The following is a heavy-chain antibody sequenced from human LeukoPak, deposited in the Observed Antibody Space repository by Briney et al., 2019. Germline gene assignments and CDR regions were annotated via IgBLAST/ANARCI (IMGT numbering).Heavy chain of an antibody. Sequence: SETLSLTCTVSGGSITTSTYYWGWIRQPPGKGLEWIGSIYYSGSTNYNPSLMSRVTLSIDKSKKYISLILTSVTAADTALYYCARDNGSGYTKGYGHYYYYLDVWGKGTTVTVSS. J-gene: IGHJ6*03. CDR1: GGSITTSTYY. V-gene: IGHV4-39*07. CDR3: ARDNGSGYTKGYGHYYYYLDV. CDR2: IYYSGST. D-gene: IGHD1-26*01.